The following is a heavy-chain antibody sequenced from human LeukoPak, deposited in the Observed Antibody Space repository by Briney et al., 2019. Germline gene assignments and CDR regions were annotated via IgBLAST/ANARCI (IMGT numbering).Heavy chain of an antibody. J-gene: IGHJ4*02. CDR2: FSVYNGNT. D-gene: IGHD3-10*01. CDR1: GYTFTCSG. V-gene: IGHV1-18*01. CDR3: ARWDYYGSALQEPFDY. Sequence: GASVKVSCKSSGYTFTCSGISWGRQAPGPGLERKGWFSVYNGNTNYAQKLQGRVTMTTDTSTSTAYMELRSLRSDDTAVYYCARWDYYGSALQEPFDYWGQGTLVTVSS.